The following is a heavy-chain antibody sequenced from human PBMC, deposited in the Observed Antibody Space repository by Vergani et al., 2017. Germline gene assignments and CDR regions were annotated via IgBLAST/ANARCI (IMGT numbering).Heavy chain of an antibody. V-gene: IGHV1-69*01. Sequence: QVQLVQSGAEVKKPGSSVKVSCKASGGTFSSYAISWVRQAPGQGLEWMGGIIPIFGTANYAQKFQGRVTITADESTSTAYMEMSSLRSEDTAVSYCARDTLVPNSYSPTRPVNFDYWGQGTLVTVSS. CDR2: IIPIFGTA. D-gene: IGHD6-13*01. J-gene: IGHJ4*02. CDR1: GGTFSSYA. CDR3: ARDTLVPNSYSPTRPVNFDY.